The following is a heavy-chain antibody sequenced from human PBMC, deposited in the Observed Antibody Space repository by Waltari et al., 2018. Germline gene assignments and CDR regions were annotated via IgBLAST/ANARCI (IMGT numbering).Heavy chain of an antibody. CDR3: ARDLVGDHPGPEHDAFDI. Sequence: QVQLVQSGAEVKKPGSSVKVSCKASGGTFSSYAISWVRQAPGQGLEWMGGIIPIFGTANYAQKFQGRVTITADESTSTAYMELSSLRSEDTAVYYCARDLVGDHPGPEHDAFDIWGQGTLVTVSS. CDR2: IIPIFGTA. D-gene: IGHD1-26*01. V-gene: IGHV1-69*13. J-gene: IGHJ3*02. CDR1: GGTFSSYA.